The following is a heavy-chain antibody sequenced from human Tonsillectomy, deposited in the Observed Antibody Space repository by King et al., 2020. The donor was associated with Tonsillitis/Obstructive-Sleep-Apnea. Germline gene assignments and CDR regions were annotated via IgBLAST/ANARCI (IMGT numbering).Heavy chain of an antibody. CDR1: VFSLRSIISS. CDR3: ARGLGVVIEGWFDP. V-gene: IGHV4-39*01. D-gene: IGHD3-3*01. J-gene: IGHJ5*02. Sequence: PFLVPPSSPLSLPFTFSVFSLRSIISSLCWLRPPPGPGLSFLGSLSSRGRPYSNPSLTRRVTISVDPSKHQFSLKLSSVTAADTAVYYCARGLGVVIEGWFDPWGQGTLVTVSS. CDR2: LSSRGRP.